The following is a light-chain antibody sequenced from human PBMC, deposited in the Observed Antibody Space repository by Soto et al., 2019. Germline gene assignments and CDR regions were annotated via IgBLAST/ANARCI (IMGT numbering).Light chain of an antibody. CDR1: QRIDSN. Sequence: EIVMTQSPATLSASPGDTVTLSCRASQRIDSNLAWYQQKPGQAPRLLIYGASTRATGVPARFSGSGSETEFTLTISSLQSEDFALYHCQQWIRWTFGQGTRLELK. V-gene: IGKV3-15*01. CDR2: GAS. CDR3: QQWIRWT. J-gene: IGKJ1*01.